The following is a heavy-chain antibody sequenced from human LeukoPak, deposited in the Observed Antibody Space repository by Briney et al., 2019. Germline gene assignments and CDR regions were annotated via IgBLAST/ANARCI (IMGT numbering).Heavy chain of an antibody. CDR2: ISGSGGTT. D-gene: IGHD2-15*01. CDR3: ARAPPCSGGSCYSGYFDC. V-gene: IGHV3-23*01. J-gene: IGHJ4*02. Sequence: GGSRRLSCVVSGFTFSSNGMSWVRQAQGKGLGWVSAISGSGGTTAYADSVKGRFTISRDNSKNTLYLQMNSLRAEDTAVYYCARAPPCSGGSCYSGYFDCWGQGTLVTVSS. CDR1: GFTFSSNG.